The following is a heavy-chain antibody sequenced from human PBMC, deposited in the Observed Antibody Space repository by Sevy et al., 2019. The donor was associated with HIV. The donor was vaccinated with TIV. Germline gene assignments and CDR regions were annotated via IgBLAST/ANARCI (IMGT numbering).Heavy chain of an antibody. CDR3: ATDVPTRITMMGC. Sequence: ASVKVSCKVSGYTLTELSMHWVRQAPGKGLEWMGGFDPEDGETIYAQKFQGRVTMTEDTSTDAAYMELSSLGSEDTAVYYWATDVPTRITMMGCWGQGTLVTVSS. V-gene: IGHV1-24*01. J-gene: IGHJ4*02. CDR1: GYTLTELS. CDR2: FDPEDGET. D-gene: IGHD3-22*01.